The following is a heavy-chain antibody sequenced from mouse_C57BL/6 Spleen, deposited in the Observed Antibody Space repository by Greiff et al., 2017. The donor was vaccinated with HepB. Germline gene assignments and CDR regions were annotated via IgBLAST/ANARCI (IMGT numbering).Heavy chain of an antibody. Sequence: EVQRVESGEGLVKPGGSLKLSCAASGFTFSSYAMSWVRQTPEKRLEWVAYISSGGDYIYYADTVKGRFTISRDNARNTLYLQMSSLKSEDTAMYYCTRERGGTGTFAYWGQGTLVTVSA. V-gene: IGHV5-9-1*02. J-gene: IGHJ3*01. CDR3: TRERGGTGTFAY. CDR2: ISSGGDYI. CDR1: GFTFSSYA. D-gene: IGHD4-1*01.